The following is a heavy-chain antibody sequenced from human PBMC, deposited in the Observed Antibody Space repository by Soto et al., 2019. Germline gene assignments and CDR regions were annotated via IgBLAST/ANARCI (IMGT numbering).Heavy chain of an antibody. D-gene: IGHD3-9*01. J-gene: IGHJ6*03. CDR1: GLSFSRCC. CDR2: IWYDGSNK. Sequence: GGALRLSRAAAGLSFSRCCTHRVTHAPSKGVEWVAVIWYDGSNKYYADSVKGRFTISRDNSKNTLYLQMNSLRAEDTAVYYCARGVLTGPNYYYYYYMDVWGKGTTVTVSS. V-gene: IGHV3-33*01. CDR3: ARGVLTGPNYYYYYYMDV.